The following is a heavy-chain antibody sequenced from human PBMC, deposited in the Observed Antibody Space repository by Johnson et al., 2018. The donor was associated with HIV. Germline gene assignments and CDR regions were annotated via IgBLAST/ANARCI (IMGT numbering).Heavy chain of an antibody. V-gene: IGHV3-74*02. J-gene: IGHJ3*02. CDR3: ARGAWSYCGGDCYGYPPDAFDI. CDR1: GFTFSSYG. D-gene: IGHD2-21*02. Sequence: EVQLVESGGGVVQPGGSLRLSCAASGFTFSSYGMHWVRQAPGKGLEWVSRINSDGSSTRYADSVKGRFTVSRDNAKNKLYLQMNSLRAEDTAVYYCARGAWSYCGGDCYGYPPDAFDIWGQGTMVTVSS. CDR2: INSDGSST.